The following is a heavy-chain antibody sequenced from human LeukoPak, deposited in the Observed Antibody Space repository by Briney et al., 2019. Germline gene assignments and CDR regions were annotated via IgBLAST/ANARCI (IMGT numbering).Heavy chain of an antibody. J-gene: IGHJ3*02. CDR2: FDPEDGDT. CDR3: ATEVGVTRNDAFDI. CDR1: GYTPTELC. D-gene: IGHD1-26*01. V-gene: IGHV1-24*01. Sequence: ASVKVSCKVSGYTPTELCMHWVRHAPGKGLERMGTFDPEDGDTIYAQKFQGRDTMTANTSTDTAYLELSSLRSEDTALCYSATEVGVTRNDAFDIGGQGRMVTISS.